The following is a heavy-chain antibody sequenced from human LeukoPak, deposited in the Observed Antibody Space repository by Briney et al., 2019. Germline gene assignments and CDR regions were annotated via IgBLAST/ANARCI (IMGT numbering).Heavy chain of an antibody. V-gene: IGHV4-59*12. D-gene: IGHD2-2*01. Sequence: SETLSLTCTVSGDSISYYYWSWIRQPPGKGLEWIGYIYYSGSTDYNPSLKSRVTISVDTSQNQFSLKLSSMTAADTAVYYCAREIAYCSSTSCYAGGWFDPWGQGTLVTVSS. CDR3: AREIAYCSSTSCYAGGWFDP. J-gene: IGHJ5*02. CDR2: IYYSGST. CDR1: GDSISYYY.